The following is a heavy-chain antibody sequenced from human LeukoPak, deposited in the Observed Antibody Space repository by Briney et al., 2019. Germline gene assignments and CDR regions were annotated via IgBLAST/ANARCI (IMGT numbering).Heavy chain of an antibody. CDR1: GFTFGDYA. J-gene: IGHJ5*02. CDR2: IRSKAYGGTT. D-gene: IGHD3-22*01. CDR3: SGVVILNWFDP. Sequence: PGRSLRLSCTASGFTFGDYAMSWVRQAPGKGLEWVGFIRSKAYGGTTEYAASVKGRFTISRDDSKSIAYLQMNSLKTEDTAVYYCSGVVILNWFDPWGQGTLVTVSS. V-gene: IGHV3-49*04.